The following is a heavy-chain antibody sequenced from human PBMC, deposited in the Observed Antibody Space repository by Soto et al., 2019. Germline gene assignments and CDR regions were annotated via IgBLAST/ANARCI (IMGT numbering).Heavy chain of an antibody. J-gene: IGHJ4*02. Sequence: EVQLVESGGGLVKPGGSLRLSCTASGFNFNNAWMSWVRQAPGKGLEWLGRSKSVPDGDKTDYAAPVKGRFTISRDDSQNIFYLLLDGVRSDHSAIHYCTTERNYVGSGSSDREYWGLGTVVTVSS. D-gene: IGHD3-10*01. V-gene: IGHV3-15*01. CDR2: SKSVPDGDKT. CDR1: GFNFNNAW. CDR3: TTERNYVGSGSSDREY.